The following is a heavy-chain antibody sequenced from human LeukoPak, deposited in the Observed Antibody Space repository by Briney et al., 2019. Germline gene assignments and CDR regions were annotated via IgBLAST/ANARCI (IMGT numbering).Heavy chain of an antibody. CDR3: AGSSSSWYYFDY. V-gene: IGHV4-59*01. J-gene: IGHJ4*02. Sequence: PSKTLSLTCTVSGGSISSYYWSWIRQPPGKGLEWIGYIYNSGSTKYNPSLKSRVTISVDTSKNQFSLKLRSVTAADTAVYYCAGSSSSWYYFDYWGQGTLVTVSS. CDR1: GGSISSYY. CDR2: IYNSGST. D-gene: IGHD6-13*01.